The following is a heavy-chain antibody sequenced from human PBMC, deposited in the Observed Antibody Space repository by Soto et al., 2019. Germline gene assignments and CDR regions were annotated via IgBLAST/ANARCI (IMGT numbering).Heavy chain of an antibody. CDR3: ARGYCGGDCYSTFYFDY. Sequence: QVQLVQSGAEGKKPGASVKVSCKASGYTFTSYYMHWVRQAPGQGLEWMGIINPSGGSTSYAQKFQGRVTMTRDTSTSTVYMELSSLRSEDTAVYYCARGYCGGDCYSTFYFDYWGQGTLVTVSS. J-gene: IGHJ4*02. V-gene: IGHV1-46*01. D-gene: IGHD2-21*02. CDR2: INPSGGST. CDR1: GYTFTSYY.